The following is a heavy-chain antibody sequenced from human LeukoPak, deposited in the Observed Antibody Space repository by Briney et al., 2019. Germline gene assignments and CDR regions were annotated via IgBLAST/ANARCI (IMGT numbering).Heavy chain of an antibody. D-gene: IGHD3-10*01. CDR3: AKRGVVIRAVIIVGFHKEAYYFDY. V-gene: IGHV3-23*01. J-gene: IGHJ4*02. CDR1: GITLSNYG. CDR2: ISDSGGIT. Sequence: GGSLRLSCAVSGITLSNYGMSWVRQAPGKGVEWVAGISDSGGITNYADSVKGRFTISRDNPKNTLYLQMNSLRAEDTAVYFCAKRGVVIRAVIIVGFHKEAYYFDYWGQGALVTVSS.